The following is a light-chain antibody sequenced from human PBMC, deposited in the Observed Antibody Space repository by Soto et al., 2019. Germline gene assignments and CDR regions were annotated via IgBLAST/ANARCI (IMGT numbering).Light chain of an antibody. V-gene: IGKV3-20*01. CDR1: QSVRSNF. CDR3: QRYDSFRT. CDR2: GAS. Sequence: EIVLTQSPGTLSLSPGERATLSCRASQSVRSNFLAWYQQKPGQAPRLLIYGASNRATGIPDRFSGSGSATDFTLTITRLEPEDFAMYSRQRYDSFRTFGQGTKVDI. J-gene: IGKJ1*01.